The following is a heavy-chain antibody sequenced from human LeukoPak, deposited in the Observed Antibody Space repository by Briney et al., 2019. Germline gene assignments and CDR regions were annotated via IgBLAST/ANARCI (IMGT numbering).Heavy chain of an antibody. J-gene: IGHJ4*02. Sequence: PSETLSLTCAVSGYSISSSYYWGWIRQPPGKGLEWIGTISHSGTTFYNSSLQTRVTTSLDTSRNHFSLNLTSMTAADTAVYYCATFFGVIDDPFDYWGQGTLVTVSS. CDR3: ATFFGVIDDPFDY. CDR2: ISHSGTT. CDR1: GYSISSSYY. V-gene: IGHV4-38-2*01. D-gene: IGHD3-3*01.